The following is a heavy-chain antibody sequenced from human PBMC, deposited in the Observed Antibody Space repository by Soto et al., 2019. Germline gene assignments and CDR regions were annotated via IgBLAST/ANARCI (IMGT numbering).Heavy chain of an antibody. CDR3: AKHTTGYFDRTGPGYYFDS. CDR1: AFTFSSNA. J-gene: IGHJ4*02. D-gene: IGHD3-22*01. CDR2: ITGSGGIT. V-gene: IGHV3-23*01. Sequence: GGSLRLSCAASAFTFSSNAMSWVRRAPGKGLEWVSGITGSGGITDYADSVKGQFTISRDNSRNTLYLQMNYLRVEDTAVYFCAKHTTGYFDRTGPGYYFDSWGQGSLVTVSS.